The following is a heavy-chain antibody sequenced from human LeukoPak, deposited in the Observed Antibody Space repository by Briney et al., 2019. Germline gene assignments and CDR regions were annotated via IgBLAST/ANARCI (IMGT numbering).Heavy chain of an antibody. D-gene: IGHD3-3*01. CDR3: ARGITADY. V-gene: IGHV3-74*01. Sequence: PGGSLRLSCAASGFTFSTYGMDWVRQAPGKGLVWVSRINSDGSSITYADSVKGRFTISRDNAKNTLYLQMNSLRADDTAVYYCARGITADYWGQGTLVTVSS. J-gene: IGHJ4*02. CDR1: GFTFSTYG. CDR2: INSDGSSI.